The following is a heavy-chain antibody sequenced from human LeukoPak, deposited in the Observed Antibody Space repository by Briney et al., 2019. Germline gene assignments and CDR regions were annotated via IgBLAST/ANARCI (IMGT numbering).Heavy chain of an antibody. CDR3: ARQFDY. CDR2: FYSSGST. V-gene: IGHV4-39*01. Sequence: SETLSLTCTVSGGSISSSTYYWGWIRQSPGKGLEWIGNFYSSGSTYYNPSLKSRVTISVNTSKNQFSLNLTSVTAADTAVYYCARQFDYCGQGTLVTVSS. CDR1: GGSISSSTYY. J-gene: IGHJ4*02.